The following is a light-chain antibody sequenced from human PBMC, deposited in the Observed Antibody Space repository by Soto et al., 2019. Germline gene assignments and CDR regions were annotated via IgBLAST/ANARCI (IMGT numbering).Light chain of an antibody. V-gene: IGKV1-5*03. CDR2: KAS. CDR1: QNIGRW. J-gene: IGKJ1*01. CDR3: QHQAT. Sequence: DIQNTQSPSTLSAYVGDRVTITCRASQNIGRWLAWYQQKPGKAPQLLIYKASRLESGVPSRFSGSASGTEFTLTITCLQPDDFATYYCQHQATFGQGTKVDIK.